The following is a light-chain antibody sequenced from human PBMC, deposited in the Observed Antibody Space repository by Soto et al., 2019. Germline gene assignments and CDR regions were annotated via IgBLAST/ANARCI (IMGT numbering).Light chain of an antibody. CDR2: GAS. Sequence: RLVPPCPGTLSLALEETATPSCRASQSVSSNLAWYQQKPGQAPRLLIYGASTRATGVPARFRGSGSGTDSTLTISSVEPEDFAVYYCQQYNSYSFGQGTKVDI. J-gene: IGKJ1*01. CDR1: QSVSSN. V-gene: IGKV3-15*01. CDR3: QQYNSYS.